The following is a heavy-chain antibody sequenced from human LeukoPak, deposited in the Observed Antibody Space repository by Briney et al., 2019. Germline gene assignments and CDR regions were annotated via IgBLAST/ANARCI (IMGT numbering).Heavy chain of an antibody. D-gene: IGHD3-22*01. J-gene: IGHJ4*02. CDR2: INPSGGST. CDR1: GYTFTSYY. V-gene: IGHV1-46*01. CDR3: ARVGGRNYYDSSGYYLEAFDY. Sequence: ASVKVSCKASGYTFTSYYMHWVRQAPGRGLEWMGIINPSGGSTSYAQKFQGRVTMTRDTSTSTVYMELSSLRSEDTAVYYCARVGGRNYYDSSGYYLEAFDYWGQGTLVTVSS.